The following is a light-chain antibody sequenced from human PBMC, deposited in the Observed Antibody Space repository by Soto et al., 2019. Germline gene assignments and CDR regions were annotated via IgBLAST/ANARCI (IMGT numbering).Light chain of an antibody. V-gene: IGKV3-20*01. CDR3: QQYDSSPLT. CDR1: QSVSSSY. CDR2: GAS. Sequence: EIVLTQSPGTLSLSPGERATLSCRASQSVSSSYLAWHQQKPGQAPRLLIYGASSRATGIPDRFSGSGSGTDFTLTISRLEPEDSAVYYSQQYDSSPLTFGGGTNVEIK. J-gene: IGKJ4*01.